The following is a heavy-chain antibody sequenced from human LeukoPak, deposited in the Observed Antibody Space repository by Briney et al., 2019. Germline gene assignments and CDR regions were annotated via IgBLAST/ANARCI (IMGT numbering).Heavy chain of an antibody. V-gene: IGHV3-74*03. CDR1: GFTFSGHW. D-gene: IGHD1-1*01. CDR3: VRDETLWTLDW. J-gene: IGHJ4*02. Sequence: PGGPLRLSCTASGFTFSGHWIHWVRQAPGMGLVWVSRINERGTDSMYAESVKGRFTISRDNAKNTVYLQMNSLRAEDTAVYYCVRDETLWTLDWWGQGTLVSVSS. CDR2: INERGTDS.